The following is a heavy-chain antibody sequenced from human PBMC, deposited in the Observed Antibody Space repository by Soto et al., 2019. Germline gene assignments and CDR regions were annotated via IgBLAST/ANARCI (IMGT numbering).Heavy chain of an antibody. Sequence: SETLSLTCAVYGGSFSGYYWSWIRQPPGKGLEWIGEINHSGSTNYNPSLKSRVTISVDTSQNQFSLKLSSVTAADTAVYYCARRYNPNIVVVVAATDSTLDYWGQGTLVTVSS. D-gene: IGHD2-15*01. CDR1: GGSFSGYY. V-gene: IGHV4-34*01. J-gene: IGHJ4*02. CDR2: INHSGST. CDR3: ARRYNPNIVVVVAATDSTLDY.